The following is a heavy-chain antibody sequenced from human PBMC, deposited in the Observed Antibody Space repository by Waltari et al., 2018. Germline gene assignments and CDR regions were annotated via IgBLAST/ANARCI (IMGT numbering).Heavy chain of an antibody. Sequence: DVQLVESGGGLVQPGRSLSISCVASRLGFDHALRWFRQVPGKGLEWVEGIYWSSNRIDYADSVRGRFTISRDNAKNSLYLQMNSLRIEDTALYYCGKDIVAGGMDVWGQGTTVTVSS. CDR3: GKDIVAGGMDV. V-gene: IGHV3-9*01. CDR2: IYWSSNRI. CDR1: RLGFDHA. J-gene: IGHJ6*02.